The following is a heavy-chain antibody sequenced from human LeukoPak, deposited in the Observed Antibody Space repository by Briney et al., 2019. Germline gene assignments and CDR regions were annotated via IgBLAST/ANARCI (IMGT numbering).Heavy chain of an antibody. CDR3: AIPRVSGAFDI. Sequence: EGSLRLSCAASGFTFSSYWMHWARQAPGKGLVWVSRINSDGSSTSYADSVKGRFTISRDNAKNTLYLQMNSLRAEDTAVYYCAIPRVSGAFDIWGQGTMVTVSS. CDR1: GFTFSSYW. V-gene: IGHV3-74*01. D-gene: IGHD2-8*01. CDR2: INSDGSST. J-gene: IGHJ3*02.